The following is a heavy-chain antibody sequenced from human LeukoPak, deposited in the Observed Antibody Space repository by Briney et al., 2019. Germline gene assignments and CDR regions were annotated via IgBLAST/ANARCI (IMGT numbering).Heavy chain of an antibody. CDR3: AGGESTIFGVVSWYFDY. CDR2: INPNSGGT. J-gene: IGHJ4*02. Sequence: ASVKVSCKASGYTFTGYYMHWVRQAPGQGLEWMGWINPNSGGTNYAQKFQGRVTMTRDTSISTAYMELSGLRSDDTAVYYCAGGESTIFGVVSWYFDYWGQGTLVTVSS. V-gene: IGHV1-2*02. CDR1: GYTFTGYY. D-gene: IGHD3-3*01.